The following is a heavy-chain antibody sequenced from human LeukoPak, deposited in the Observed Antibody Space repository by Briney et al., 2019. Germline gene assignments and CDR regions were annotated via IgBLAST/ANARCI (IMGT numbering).Heavy chain of an antibody. V-gene: IGHV1-69*05. CDR2: IIPIFGTT. J-gene: IGHJ4*02. Sequence: SVKVSCKASGGTFSSYAISWVRQAPGQGLEWMGRIIPIFGTTNYAQKFQGRVTITTDESTSTAYMELSSLRSEDTAVYYCARSGSYSPADFDYWGQGTLVTVSS. D-gene: IGHD1-26*01. CDR3: ARSGSYSPADFDY. CDR1: GGTFSSYA.